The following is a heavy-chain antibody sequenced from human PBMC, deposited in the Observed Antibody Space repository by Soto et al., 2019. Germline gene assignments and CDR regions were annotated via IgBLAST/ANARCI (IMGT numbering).Heavy chain of an antibody. CDR1: GATFSRYS. Sequence: SVKVSCKASGATFSRYSFTWVRQAPGQGLEWMGRIIPILDIANYAQNFQGRVTFTADESTSTAYMELASLISEDTAVYYCAREAPPGQGYSNTHPDNWAHGTLDTVSS. V-gene: IGHV1-69*04. D-gene: IGHD4-4*01. J-gene: IGHJ4*01. CDR3: AREAPPGQGYSNTHPDN. CDR2: IIPILDIA.